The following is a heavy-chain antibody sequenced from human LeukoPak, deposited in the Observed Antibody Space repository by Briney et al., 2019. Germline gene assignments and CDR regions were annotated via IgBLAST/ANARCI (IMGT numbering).Heavy chain of an antibody. CDR3: ATDPVGYCNANGCYSVDY. Sequence: VASVKVSCKASGYTFTSYGISWVRQAPGQGLEWMGWISGYNGNTNYAQNLQGRVTMTTDTSTSTVYMELRSLRSDDTAVYYCATDPVGYCNANGCYSVDYWGQGTLVTVSS. D-gene: IGHD2-15*01. J-gene: IGHJ4*02. V-gene: IGHV1-18*01. CDR2: ISGYNGNT. CDR1: GYTFTSYG.